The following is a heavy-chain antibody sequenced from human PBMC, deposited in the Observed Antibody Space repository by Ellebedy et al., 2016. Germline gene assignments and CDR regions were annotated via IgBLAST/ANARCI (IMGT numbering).Heavy chain of an antibody. V-gene: IGHV4-34*01. D-gene: IGHD6-13*01. CDR1: GGSISTYY. Sequence: GSLRLXXTVSGGSISTYYWSWIRQPPGKGLEWIGEINHSGSTNYNPSLKSRVTISVDTSKNQFSLKLSSVTAADTAVYYCARGGYSIRSDWDRWFDPWGQGTLVTVSS. CDR3: ARGGYSIRSDWDRWFDP. CDR2: INHSGST. J-gene: IGHJ5*02.